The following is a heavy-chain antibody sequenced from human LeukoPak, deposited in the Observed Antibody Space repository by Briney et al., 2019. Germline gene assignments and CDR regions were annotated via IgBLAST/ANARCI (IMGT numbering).Heavy chain of an antibody. CDR3: ARGVGNLDY. D-gene: IGHD7-27*01. J-gene: IGHJ4*02. CDR2: IYYSGST. Sequence: SETLSLTCAVSGGSITSYYWSWIRQPPGKGLEWIGNIYYSGSTNYSPSLKSRVTISVGTSKNQFSLKLSSVTAADTAVYYCARGVGNLDYWGQGTLVTVSS. CDR1: GGSITSYY. V-gene: IGHV4-59*01.